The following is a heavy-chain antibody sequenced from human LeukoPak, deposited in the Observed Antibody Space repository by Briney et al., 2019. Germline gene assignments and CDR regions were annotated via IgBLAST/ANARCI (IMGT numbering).Heavy chain of an antibody. J-gene: IGHJ6*03. CDR2: SSSSGSTI. CDR1: GFTFSSYE. Sequence: PGGSLRLSCAASGFTFSSYEMNWVRQAPGKGLEWVSYSSSSGSTIHYADSVKGRFTISRDNAKNSVYLQMNSLRPDDTAVYYCARDPAPYYYMDVWGKGTTVTVSS. CDR3: ARDPAPYYYMDV. V-gene: IGHV3-48*03.